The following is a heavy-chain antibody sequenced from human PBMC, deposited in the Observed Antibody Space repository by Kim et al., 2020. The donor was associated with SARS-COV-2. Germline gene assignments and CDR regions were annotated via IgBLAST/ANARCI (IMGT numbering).Heavy chain of an antibody. D-gene: IGHD3-22*01. CDR3: IRYYYDSSGSGVY. CDR1: GFTFSGSA. V-gene: IGHV3-73*01. J-gene: IGHJ4*02. Sequence: GGSLRLSCAASGFTFSGSAMHWVRQASGKGLEWVGRIRSKANSYTTAHAASVKGRFTISRDDSENTAYLQMNSLKTEDTAVYYCIRYYYDSSGSGVYWGQRTLVTVSS. CDR2: IRSKANSYTT.